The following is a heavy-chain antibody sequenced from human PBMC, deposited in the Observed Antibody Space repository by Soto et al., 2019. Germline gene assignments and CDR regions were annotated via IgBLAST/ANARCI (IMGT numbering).Heavy chain of an antibody. CDR1: GYTFTSYG. J-gene: IGHJ4*02. V-gene: IGHV1-18*01. Sequence: QVQLVQSGAEVKNPGASVKVSCKAYGYTFTSYGIGWLRQAPGHGLELMGWISAYNGNTNYAQKLQVRVNMTTDTSTSKAYMELRSLRSDDTAVYYCARDWFGFDYWGQGTLVTVSS. CDR2: ISAYNGNT. D-gene: IGHD3-16*01. CDR3: ARDWFGFDY.